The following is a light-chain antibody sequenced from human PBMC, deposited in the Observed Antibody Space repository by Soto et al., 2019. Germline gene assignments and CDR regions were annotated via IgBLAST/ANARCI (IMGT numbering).Light chain of an antibody. CDR2: EVI. V-gene: IGLV2-14*01. J-gene: IGLJ2*01. CDR3: CSYTSSDTHLL. Sequence: QPVLTQPASVSGSPGQSITISCTGSSSDVGGYNYVSWYQQHPGKAPKLLIYEVINRPSGVSSRFSGSKSGNTASLTISGLQAEDEADYYCCSYTSSDTHLLFGGGTKVTVL. CDR1: SSDVGGYNY.